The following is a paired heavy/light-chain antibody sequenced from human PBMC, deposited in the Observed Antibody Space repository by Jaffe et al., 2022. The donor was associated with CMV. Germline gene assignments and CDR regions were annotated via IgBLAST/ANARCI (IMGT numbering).Heavy chain of an antibody. CDR3: ARDPWDSYGPGLDY. CDR2: INPNGGGT. Sequence: QVQLVQSGAEVKKPGASVKVSCKASGYTFTAYYMHWVRQAPGQGLEWMGWINPNGGGTNYAQKFQGRVTMTRDTSISTGYMELSRLRSDDTAVYYCARDPWDSYGPGLDYWGQGTLVTVSS. CDR1: GYTFTAYY. V-gene: IGHV1-2*02. J-gene: IGHJ4*02. D-gene: IGHD5-18*01.
Light chain of an antibody. Sequence: DIQMTQSPSSLSASVRDRVTITCRASQSISSYLNWYQQKPGKAPKLLIYAASSLQSGVPSRFSGSGSGTDFTLTISSLQPEDFATYYCQQSYSTPSFGQGTKVEIK. CDR1: QSISSY. V-gene: IGKV1-39*01. CDR2: AAS. CDR3: QQSYSTPS. J-gene: IGKJ1*01.